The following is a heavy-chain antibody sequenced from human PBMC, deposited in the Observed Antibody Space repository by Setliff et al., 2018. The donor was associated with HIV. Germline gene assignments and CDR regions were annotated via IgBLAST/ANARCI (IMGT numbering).Heavy chain of an antibody. D-gene: IGHD3-10*01. CDR1: GGSFGVYR. CDR3: ARDRHSSGLGSYGP. J-gene: IGHJ5*02. Sequence: PSETLSLTCTISGGSFGVYRWSWIRQSAGRGLEWIGRIDSSGTTDYKPSLKGRVAISVDTSRNQFSLRVTSVTAADTAVYFCARDRHSSGLGSYGPWGPGILVTGSS. CDR2: IDSSGTT. V-gene: IGHV4-4*07.